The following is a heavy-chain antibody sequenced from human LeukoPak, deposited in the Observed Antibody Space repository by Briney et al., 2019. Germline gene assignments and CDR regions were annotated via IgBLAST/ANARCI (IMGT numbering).Heavy chain of an antibody. V-gene: IGHV3-66*01. D-gene: IGHD6-19*01. CDR2: IYSGGKT. J-gene: IGHJ4*02. CDR1: GLTVSSNY. Sequence: GGSLRLSCVASGLTVSSNYMSWVRQAPGKGLEWVSLIYSGGKTYYADSVQDRFIISRDNSKNTLYLQMNSLRAEDTAVYYCARDRSPAGIFDFRGQGTLVTVSS. CDR3: ARDRSPAGIFDF.